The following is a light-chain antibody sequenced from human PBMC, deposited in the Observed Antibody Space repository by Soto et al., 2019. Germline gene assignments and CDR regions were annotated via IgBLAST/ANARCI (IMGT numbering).Light chain of an antibody. V-gene: IGKV1-5*01. CDR3: QQYNSYSWT. Sequence: DIQMTQSPSTLSASVGDRVTITCRASQSISSWLAWYQQKPGKAPKLLIYDVSSLESGVPSRFSGSGSRTEFTLTISSLQPDDFATYYCQQYNSYSWTFGQGTKVEIK. CDR1: QSISSW. CDR2: DVS. J-gene: IGKJ1*01.